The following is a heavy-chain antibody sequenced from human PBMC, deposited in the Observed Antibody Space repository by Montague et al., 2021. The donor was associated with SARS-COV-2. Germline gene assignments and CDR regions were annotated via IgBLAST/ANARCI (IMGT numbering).Heavy chain of an antibody. V-gene: IGHV4-39*07. CDR1: GGSISSSSYY. CDR3: ARGWFSPMLVVVIRGPFDY. J-gene: IGHJ4*02. D-gene: IGHD3-22*01. CDR2: IYYSGST. Sequence: SETLSLTCTVSGGSISSSSYYWGWIRQPPGKGLEWIRTIYYSGSTYYXPSLKSRVTISVDTSKNQFSLKLSSVTAADTAVYYCARGWFSPMLVVVIRGPFDYWGQGALVTVSS.